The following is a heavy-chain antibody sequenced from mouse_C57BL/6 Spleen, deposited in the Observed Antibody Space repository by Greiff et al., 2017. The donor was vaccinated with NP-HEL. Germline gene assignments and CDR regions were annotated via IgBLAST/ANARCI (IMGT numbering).Heavy chain of an antibody. CDR2: IYPGDGDT. CDR1: GYAFSSYW. Sequence: QVQLQQSGAELVKPGASVTISCKASGYAFSSYWMNWVKQRPGKGLEWIGQIYPGDGDTNYNGKFKGKATLTADKSSSTAYMPLSSLTSEDSAVYFCARQLGQYYFDYGGQGTTLTVSS. CDR3: ARQLGQYYFDY. D-gene: IGHD3-1*01. V-gene: IGHV1-80*01. J-gene: IGHJ2*01.